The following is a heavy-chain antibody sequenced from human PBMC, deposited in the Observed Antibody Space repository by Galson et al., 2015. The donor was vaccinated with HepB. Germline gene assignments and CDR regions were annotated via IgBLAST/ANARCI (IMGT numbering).Heavy chain of an antibody. J-gene: IGHJ5*02. D-gene: IGHD1-7*01. V-gene: IGHV1-69*13. CDR3: VLELSPGWFDP. CDR1: GGTFSSYA. Sequence: SVKVSCKASGGTFSSYASSWVRQAPGQGLEWMGGIIPIFGTANYAQKFQGRVTINADESTSTAYMELSSLRSEDTAVYYCVLELSPGWFDPWGQGTLVTVSS. CDR2: IIPIFGTA.